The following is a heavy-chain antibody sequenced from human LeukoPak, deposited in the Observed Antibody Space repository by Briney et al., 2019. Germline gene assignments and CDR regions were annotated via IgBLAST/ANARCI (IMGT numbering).Heavy chain of an antibody. CDR1: GGTFSSYA. J-gene: IGHJ4*02. V-gene: IGHV1-69*04. CDR2: IIPIFGIA. CDR3: ARDLAKDYYDSSGYPPDY. Sequence: SVKVSCKASGGTFSSYAISWVRQAPGQGLEWMGRIIPIFGIANYAQKFQGRVTITAHKSTSTAYMELSSLRSEDTAVYYCARDLAKDYYDSSGYPPDYWGQGTLVTVSS. D-gene: IGHD3-22*01.